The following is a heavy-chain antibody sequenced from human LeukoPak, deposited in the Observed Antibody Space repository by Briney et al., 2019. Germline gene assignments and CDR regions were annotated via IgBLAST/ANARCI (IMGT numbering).Heavy chain of an antibody. CDR2: INHSGST. CDR1: GGSFSDYS. CDR3: ARVGGGFWSGYYTDDY. V-gene: IGHV4-34*01. J-gene: IGHJ4*02. D-gene: IGHD3-3*01. Sequence: PSETLSLTCAVYGGSFSDYSWSWIRQPPGKGLEWIGEINHSGSTNYNPSLKSRVTMSVDTSKNQFSVKLSSVTAADTAVYYCARVGGGFWSGYYTDDYWGQGTLVTVSS.